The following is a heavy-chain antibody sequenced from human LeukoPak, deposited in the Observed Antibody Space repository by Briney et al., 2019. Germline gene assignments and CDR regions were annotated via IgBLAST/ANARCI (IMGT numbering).Heavy chain of an antibody. J-gene: IGHJ4*02. CDR2: IYTSGST. D-gene: IGHD6-19*01. V-gene: IGHV4-61*02. Sequence: SETLSLTCTVSGNSISSGDSYWSWIRQPAGKGVEWIGRIYTSGSTNYNPSLKSRVTISGDTSKNQFSLRLSSVTAADTAVYYCARDLPGSGWYNWGQGTLVTVSS. CDR1: GNSISSGDSY. CDR3: ARDLPGSGWYN.